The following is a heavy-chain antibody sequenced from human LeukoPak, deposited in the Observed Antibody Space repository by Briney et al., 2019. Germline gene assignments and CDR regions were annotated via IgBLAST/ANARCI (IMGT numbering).Heavy chain of an antibody. J-gene: IGHJ6*02. V-gene: IGHV4-31*03. D-gene: IGHD2-2*01. CDR1: GGSISSGGYY. CDR2: IYYSGST. CDR3: ARGTSYYYYGMDV. Sequence: PSETLSLTCTVSGGSISSGGYYWSWIRQHPGKGLEWIGYIYYSGSTYYNPSLKSRVTISVDTSKNQFSLKLSSVTAADTAVYYCARGTSYYYYGMDVWGQGTTVTVSS.